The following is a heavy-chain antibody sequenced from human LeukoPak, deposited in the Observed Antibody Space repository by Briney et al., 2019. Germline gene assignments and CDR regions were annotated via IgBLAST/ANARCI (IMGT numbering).Heavy chain of an antibody. Sequence: GGSLRLSCAASGFTFSSYAMHWVRQAPGKGLEWVAVISYDGSNKYYADSVKGRFTISRDNSKNTLYLQMNSLRAEDTAVYYCARAKYCSSTSCNWFDPWGQGTLVTVSS. J-gene: IGHJ5*02. CDR2: ISYDGSNK. D-gene: IGHD2-2*01. CDR3: ARAKYCSSTSCNWFDP. V-gene: IGHV3-30-3*01. CDR1: GFTFSSYA.